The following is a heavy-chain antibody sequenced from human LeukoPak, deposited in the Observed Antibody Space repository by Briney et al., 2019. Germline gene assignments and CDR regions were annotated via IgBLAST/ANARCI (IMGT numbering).Heavy chain of an antibody. CDR2: IYYSGRT. Sequence: PSETLSLTCTVSGGSISSSTHYWGWIRQPPGKGLEWIGSIYYSGRTYYNPSLKSRVTISVDTSKNQFSLKLSSVTAADTAVYYCAGEIGYCSSTSCPPDYWGQGTLVTVSS. CDR3: AGEIGYCSSTSCPPDY. CDR1: GGSISSSTHY. V-gene: IGHV4-39*07. D-gene: IGHD2-2*01. J-gene: IGHJ4*02.